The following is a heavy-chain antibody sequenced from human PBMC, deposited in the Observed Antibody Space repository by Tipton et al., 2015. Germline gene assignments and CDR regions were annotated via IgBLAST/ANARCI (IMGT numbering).Heavy chain of an antibody. CDR3: ARDLEHGMDV. D-gene: IGHD5-24*01. CDR1: GGSIRSYY. J-gene: IGHJ6*02. CDR2: ISYTDTT. Sequence: TLSLTCTVSGGSIRSYYWSWIRQSPGKGLEWIGYISYTDTTHYNPSLKSRVTISLDPPKNQFSLTLNSVAAADTAVYYCARDLEHGMDVWGQGATVTVSS. V-gene: IGHV4-59*01.